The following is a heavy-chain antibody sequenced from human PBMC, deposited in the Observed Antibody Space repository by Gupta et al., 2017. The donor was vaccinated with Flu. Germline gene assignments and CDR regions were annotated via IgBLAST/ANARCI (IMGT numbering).Heavy chain of an antibody. V-gene: IGHV1-8*01. D-gene: IGHD1-26*01. CDR1: GFTFTSYD. CDR3: ARGLELFDD. Sequence: SGFTFTSYDINWVRQATGQGLEWMGWMNSNSGRTGYAQRFQGRVTMTRSTSINTAYMELSSLTSEDTAVYYCARGLELFDDWGQGTRGTVSS. CDR2: MNSNSGRT. J-gene: IGHJ4*02.